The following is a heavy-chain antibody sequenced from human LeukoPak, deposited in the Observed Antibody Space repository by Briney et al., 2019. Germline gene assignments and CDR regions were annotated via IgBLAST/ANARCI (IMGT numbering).Heavy chain of an antibody. CDR1: GGSISSSSYY. V-gene: IGHV4-39*07. CDR3: ARGGGFWSGYWYYFDY. Sequence: PSETLSLTCTVSGGSISSSSYYWGWIRQPPGKGLEWIGSIYYSGSTYYNPSLKSRVTISVDTSKNQFSLKLSSVTAADTAVYYCARGGGFWSGYWYYFDYWGQGTLVTVSS. D-gene: IGHD3-3*01. J-gene: IGHJ4*02. CDR2: IYYSGST.